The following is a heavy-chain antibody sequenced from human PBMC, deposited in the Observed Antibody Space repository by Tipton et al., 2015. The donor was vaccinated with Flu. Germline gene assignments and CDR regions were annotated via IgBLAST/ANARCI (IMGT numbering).Heavy chain of an antibody. D-gene: IGHD3-10*01. Sequence: PSLTCVVSGYSISTGYYWGWIRQPPGKGLEWIGSVSHSGNTYYEPSLKSRVTISLDTFQNHFSLKLISVTAADTAVYYCSRSTYYYGSGTSDCRGQGTLVTVSS. CDR2: VSHSGNT. CDR1: GYSISTGYY. V-gene: IGHV4-38-2*01. CDR3: SRSTYYYGSGTSDC. J-gene: IGHJ4*02.